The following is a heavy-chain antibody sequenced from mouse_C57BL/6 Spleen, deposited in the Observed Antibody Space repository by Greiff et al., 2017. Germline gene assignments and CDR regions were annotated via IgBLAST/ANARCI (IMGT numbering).Heavy chain of an antibody. J-gene: IGHJ2*01. Sequence: QVQLQQSGPELVKPGASVKISCKASGYAFSSSWMNWVKQRPGKGLEWIGRIYPGDGDTNYNGKVKGKATLTADKPSSTAYMQLSSLTSEDSAVYFCARRDWAYFDYWGQGTTLTVSS. V-gene: IGHV1-82*01. CDR2: IYPGDGDT. CDR3: ARRDWAYFDY. D-gene: IGHD4-1*01. CDR1: GYAFSSSW.